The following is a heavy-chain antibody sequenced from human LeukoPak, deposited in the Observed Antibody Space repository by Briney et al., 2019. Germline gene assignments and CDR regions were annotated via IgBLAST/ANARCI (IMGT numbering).Heavy chain of an antibody. CDR3: AREVEGVVVVAATPGEYPHYYYMDV. V-gene: IGHV3-20*04. CDR1: GFTFDDYG. D-gene: IGHD2-15*01. Sequence: GGSLRLSCAASGFTFDDYGMSWVRQAPGKGLEWVSGINWNGGSTGYADSVKGRFTISRDNAKNSLYLQMNNLRAEDTALYYCAREVEGVVVVAATPGEYPHYYYMDVWGKGTTVTVSS. CDR2: INWNGGST. J-gene: IGHJ6*03.